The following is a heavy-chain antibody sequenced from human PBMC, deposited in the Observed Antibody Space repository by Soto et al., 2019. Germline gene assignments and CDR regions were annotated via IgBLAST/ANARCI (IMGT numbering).Heavy chain of an antibody. CDR1: GGSFSGYY. J-gene: IGHJ4*02. V-gene: IGHV4-34*01. CDR3: ARDSVTSFDC. CDR2: INHSGST. Sequence: QVQLQQWGAGLLKPSETLSLTCAVYGGSFSGYYWSWIRQPPGKGLEWIGEINHSGSTNYNPSLKSRVTISVDTSKNQFSLKLSSVTAADTAVYYCARDSVTSFDCWGQGTLVTVSS. D-gene: IGHD4-17*01.